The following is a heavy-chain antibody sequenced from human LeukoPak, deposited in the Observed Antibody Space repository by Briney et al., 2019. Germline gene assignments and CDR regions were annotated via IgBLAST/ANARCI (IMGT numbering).Heavy chain of an antibody. CDR2: IWYDGSNK. D-gene: IGHD2/OR15-2a*01. J-gene: IGHJ6*02. Sequence: PGGSLRLSCAASGFTFSSYGMHWVRQAPGKGLEWVAVIWYDGSNKYYADSVKGRFTISRDNSKNTLYLQMNSLRAEDTAVYYCARVSTPLGYYGMDVWGQGTTVTVSS. V-gene: IGHV3-33*01. CDR1: GFTFSSYG. CDR3: ARVSTPLGYYGMDV.